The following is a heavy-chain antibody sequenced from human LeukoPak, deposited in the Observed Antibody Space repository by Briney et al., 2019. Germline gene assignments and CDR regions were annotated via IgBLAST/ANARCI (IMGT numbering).Heavy chain of an antibody. Sequence: GRSLRLSCAASGFTFDDYAMHWVRQAPGKGLEWVSGISWNSGSIGYADSVKGRFTISRDNAKNSLYLQMNSLRAEDTAVYYCASARRGYSSGWYYFDYWGQGTLVTVSS. CDR3: ASARRGYSSGWYYFDY. J-gene: IGHJ4*02. V-gene: IGHV3-9*01. CDR1: GFTFDDYA. D-gene: IGHD6-19*01. CDR2: ISWNSGSI.